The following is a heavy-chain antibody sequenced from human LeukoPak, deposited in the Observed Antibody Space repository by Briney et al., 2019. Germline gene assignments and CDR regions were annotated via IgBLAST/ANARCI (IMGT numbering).Heavy chain of an antibody. V-gene: IGHV4-59*12. CDR3: ARDDMAVADAGYRWFDP. D-gene: IGHD6-19*01. CDR1: GVSIGHFH. CDR2: DSGRT. Sequence: PSETLSLTCTVSGVSIGHFHWSWLRQPPGKGLEWIGSDSGRTNYNPSLKSRVTISVDTSKNQFSLKVNYVTAADTAVYYCARDDMAVADAGYRWFDPWGQGILVTVSS. J-gene: IGHJ5*02.